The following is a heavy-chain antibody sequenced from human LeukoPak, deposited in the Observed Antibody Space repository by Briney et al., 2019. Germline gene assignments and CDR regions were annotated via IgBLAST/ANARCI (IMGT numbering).Heavy chain of an antibody. J-gene: IGHJ4*02. CDR1: GFTFSTYS. D-gene: IGHD2-15*01. Sequence: PGGSLRLSCAASGFTFSTYSMNWVRQAPGKGLEWVSSISGSSDYIFHADSVKGRFTMSRDNTKNSLYLQMNSLRAEDTAVYYCARDRIGKYSIDYWGQGTLVTVSS. CDR3: ARDRIGKYSIDY. CDR2: ISGSSDYI. V-gene: IGHV3-21*01.